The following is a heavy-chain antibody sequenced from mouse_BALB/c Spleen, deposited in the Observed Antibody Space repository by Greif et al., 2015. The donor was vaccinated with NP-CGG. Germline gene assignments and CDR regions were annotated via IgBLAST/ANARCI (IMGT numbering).Heavy chain of an antibody. J-gene: IGHJ4*01. Sequence: VQLQQSGAELVKPGASVKLSCTASGFNIKDTYMHWVKQRPEQGLGWIGRIDPANGNTKYDPKFQGKATITADTSSNTAYLQLSSLTSEDTAVYYCARYYRYPYYAMDYWGQGTSVTVSS. D-gene: IGHD2-14*01. CDR3: ARYYRYPYYAMDY. CDR1: GFNIKDTY. CDR2: IDPANGNT. V-gene: IGHV14-3*02.